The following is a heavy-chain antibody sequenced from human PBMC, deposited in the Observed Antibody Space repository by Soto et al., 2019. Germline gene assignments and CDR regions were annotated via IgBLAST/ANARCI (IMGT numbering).Heavy chain of an antibody. V-gene: IGHV3-23*01. J-gene: IGHJ4*02. CDR3: AKIAEAVAGTVYGY. Sequence: GGSLRLSCTASGFSFSHNAMGWVRQAPGKGLEWVSAIGGGGGSTYYADSVKGHFTISRDNSKNTLYLQMHSLGVEDTAVYFCAKIAEAVAGTVYGYWSQGTLVTAPQ. CDR2: IGGGGGST. D-gene: IGHD6-19*01. CDR1: GFSFSHNA.